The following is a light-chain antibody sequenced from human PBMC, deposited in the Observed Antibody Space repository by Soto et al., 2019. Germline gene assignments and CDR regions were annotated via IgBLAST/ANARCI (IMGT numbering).Light chain of an antibody. V-gene: IGKV3-20*01. Sequence: EIVLTQSPGTLSLSPGERATLSCRASKSVSSTYLAWYQQKPGQAPRLLIYGAISRAAEIPDRFSGSGSGTEFTITISRVEAEDFAVYYCQQYGGSPAITFGQGTRLEI. J-gene: IGKJ5*01. CDR3: QQYGGSPAIT. CDR1: KSVSSTY. CDR2: GAI.